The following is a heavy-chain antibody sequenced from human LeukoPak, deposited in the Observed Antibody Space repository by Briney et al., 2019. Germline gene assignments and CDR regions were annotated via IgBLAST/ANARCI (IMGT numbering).Heavy chain of an antibody. Sequence: PGGSLRLSCAASGFTFSSYGMHWVRQAPGKGLEWVAFIRYDGSNKYYADSAKGRFTISRDNSKNTLYLQMNSLRAEDTAVYYCAKDREQRATAIDYWGQGTLVTVSS. CDR2: IRYDGSNK. D-gene: IGHD6-25*01. CDR1: GFTFSSYG. J-gene: IGHJ4*02. V-gene: IGHV3-30*02. CDR3: AKDREQRATAIDY.